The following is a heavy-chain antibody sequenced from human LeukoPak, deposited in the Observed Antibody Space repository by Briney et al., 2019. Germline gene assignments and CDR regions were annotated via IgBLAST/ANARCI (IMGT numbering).Heavy chain of an antibody. CDR2: MNPNSGNT. D-gene: IGHD1-20*01. V-gene: IGHV1-8*01. CDR1: GYTFTSYD. CDR3: ARELQGDNWNDGVDY. J-gene: IGHJ4*02. Sequence: ASVKVSCKASGYTFTSYDFNWVRQATGQGLEWMGWMNPNSGNTGYAQKFQGRVTMTRNTSISTAYMELSSLRSEDTAVYYCARELQGDNWNDGVDYWGQGTLVTVSS.